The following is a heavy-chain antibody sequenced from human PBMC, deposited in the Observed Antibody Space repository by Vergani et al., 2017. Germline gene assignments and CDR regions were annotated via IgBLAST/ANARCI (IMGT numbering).Heavy chain of an antibody. CDR3: AKADDYCAYDVCFLPPSVDY. CDR2: IRYDGSNK. D-gene: IGHD4-17*01. CDR1: GFTFSSYG. V-gene: IGHV3-30*02. J-gene: IGHJ4*02. Sequence: VQLVESGGGVVRPGGSLRLSCAASGFTFSSYGMHWVRQAPGKGLEWVAFIRYDGSNKYYADSVKGRFTISRDNSKNTLYLQMNSLRAEDTAVDYCAKADDYCAYDVCFLPPSVDYWGQGTLVTVSS.